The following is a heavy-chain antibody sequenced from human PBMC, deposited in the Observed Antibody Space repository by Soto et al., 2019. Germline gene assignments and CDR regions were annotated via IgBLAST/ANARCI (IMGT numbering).Heavy chain of an antibody. Sequence: QVQLVESGGGVVQSGRSLRLSCAASGFTFSSYGIHWVRQAPGKGLEWVAFISYDGGNKYYADSVKGRFTISRDNPKNTLFLEENSLRSEDTAVYCCARVMISFGGSRYGLDVWGQGTTVTVSS. CDR3: ARVMISFGGSRYGLDV. J-gene: IGHJ6*01. V-gene: IGHV3-30*03. CDR1: GFTFSSYG. CDR2: ISYDGGNK. D-gene: IGHD3-16*01.